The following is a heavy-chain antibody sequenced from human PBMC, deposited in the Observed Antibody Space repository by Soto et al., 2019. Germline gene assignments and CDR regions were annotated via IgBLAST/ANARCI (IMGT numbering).Heavy chain of an antibody. V-gene: IGHV1-69*13. D-gene: IGHD2-21*02. CDR2: IIPNFGTA. Sequence: GASVKVCCKASGGTFSSYAISWVRQAPGQGLEWMGGIIPNFGTANYAQKFQGRVTITADESTSTAYMELSSLRSEDTAVYYCARDIAYCGGDCYYLNCFDPWGHGTLVTVSS. CDR3: ARDIAYCGGDCYYLNCFDP. CDR1: GGTFSSYA. J-gene: IGHJ5*02.